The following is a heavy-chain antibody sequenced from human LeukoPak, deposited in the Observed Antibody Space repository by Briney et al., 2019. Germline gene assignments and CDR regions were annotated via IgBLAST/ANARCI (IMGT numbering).Heavy chain of an antibody. CDR1: GFGVSVNY. CDR3: AKSPSYYFDY. CDR2: LYASGTT. J-gene: IGHJ4*02. Sequence: GGSLRLSCAASGFGVSVNYMSWVRQAPGKGLEWVSVLYASGTTKYADSVKGRFTISRDTSDNTLNLQMNGLGAEDSAVYYCAKSPSYYFDYWGQGTLVTVSS. V-gene: IGHV3-66*01.